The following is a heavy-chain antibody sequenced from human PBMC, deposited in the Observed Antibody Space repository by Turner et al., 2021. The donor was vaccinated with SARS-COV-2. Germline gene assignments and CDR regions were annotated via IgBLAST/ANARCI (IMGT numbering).Heavy chain of an antibody. CDR3: ARDLVATTQLFDD. CDR2: ISYDVSNK. D-gene: IGHD5-12*01. J-gene: IGHJ4*02. CDR1: GFTFSSYA. Sequence: QGQLVESGGGVVQPGRSLRLSCAASGFTFSSYAMHWVRQAPGKGLEWGAVISYDVSNKYYADSVKGRITISRDNYKNTLYLQMNSLRAEDTAVYYCARDLVATTQLFDDWGQGTLVTVSS. V-gene: IGHV3-30-3*01.